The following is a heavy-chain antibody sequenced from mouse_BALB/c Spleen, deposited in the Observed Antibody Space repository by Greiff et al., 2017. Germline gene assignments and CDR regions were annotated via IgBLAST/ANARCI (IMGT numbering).Heavy chain of an antibody. J-gene: IGHJ3*01. CDR3: AVYGNYAWFAY. CDR1: GFNIKDTY. Sequence: VQLQQSGAELVKPGASVKLSCTASGFNIKDTYMHWVKQRPEQGLEWIGRIDPANGNTKYDPKFQGKATITADTSSNPAYLQLSSLTSEDTAVYYCAVYGNYAWFAYWGQGTLVTVSA. CDR2: IDPANGNT. D-gene: IGHD2-10*02. V-gene: IGHV14-3*02.